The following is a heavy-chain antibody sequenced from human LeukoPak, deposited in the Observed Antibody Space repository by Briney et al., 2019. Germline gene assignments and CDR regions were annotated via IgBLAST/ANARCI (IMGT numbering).Heavy chain of an antibody. CDR3: AKRGVVIRVILVGFHKEAYYFDS. CDR2: ISDSGGST. D-gene: IGHD3-22*01. Sequence: PGGSLRLSCAASGFTFSIYAMGWVRQAPGKGLEWVAGISDSGGSTNYADSVKGRFTISRDNPKNTLYLQMNSLRAEDTAVYFCAKRGVVIRVILVGFHKEAYYFDSWGQGALVTVSS. J-gene: IGHJ4*02. V-gene: IGHV3-23*01. CDR1: GFTFSIYA.